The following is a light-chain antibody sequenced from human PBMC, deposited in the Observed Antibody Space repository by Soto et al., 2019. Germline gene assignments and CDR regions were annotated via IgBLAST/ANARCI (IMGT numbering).Light chain of an antibody. CDR3: QQRSTWPLT. Sequence: EIVLTQSPATLSLSPGERATLSCWASQSVSNYLAWYQQKPGQAPRLLIHDASNRATGIPARFSGSGSGTDFTLTISSLEPEDFAAYYCQQRSTWPLTFGQGTRLEIK. CDR1: QSVSNY. CDR2: DAS. V-gene: IGKV3-11*01. J-gene: IGKJ5*01.